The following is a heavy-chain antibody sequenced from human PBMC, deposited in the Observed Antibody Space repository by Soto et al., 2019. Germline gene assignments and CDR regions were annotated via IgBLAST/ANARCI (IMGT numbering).Heavy chain of an antibody. V-gene: IGHV1-8*01. CDR1: GYTFTTYD. D-gene: IGHD3-3*01. J-gene: IGHJ6*02. Sequence: ASVKVSCKASGYTFTTYDINWVRQAPGQGPEWLGWMDPNSGSTGYAQNFQGRITMTRNISRNTAHMELSSLQSEDTAVYYCARERKFDFWRKGLDVWGQGTTVTVSS. CDR3: ARERKFDFWRKGLDV. CDR2: MDPNSGST.